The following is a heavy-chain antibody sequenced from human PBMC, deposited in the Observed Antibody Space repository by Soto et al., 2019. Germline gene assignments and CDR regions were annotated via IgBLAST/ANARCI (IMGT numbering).Heavy chain of an antibody. Sequence: LRLSCAASGFTVSSNYMSWVRRAPGKGLEWVSVIYSGGSTYYADSVRGRFTISRDNSKNTLYLQMKSLRAEDTAVYYCARDPPATRHGMDVWGQGTTVTVSS. CDR1: GFTVSSNY. J-gene: IGHJ6*02. CDR2: IYSGGST. V-gene: IGHV3-53*01. CDR3: ARDPPATRHGMDV.